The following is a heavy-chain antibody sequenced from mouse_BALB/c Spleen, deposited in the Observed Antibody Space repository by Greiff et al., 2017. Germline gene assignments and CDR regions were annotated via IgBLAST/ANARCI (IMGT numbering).Heavy chain of an antibody. V-gene: IGHV1-9*01. CDR2: ILPGSGST. D-gene: IGHD1-1*01. CDR1: GYTFSSYW. Sequence: QVQLQQSGAELMKPGASVKISCKATGYTFSSYWIEWVKQRPGHGLEWIGEILPGSGSTNYNVKFKGKATFTADTSSNTAYMQLSSLTSEDSAVYYCARLRDAMDYWGQGTSVTVSS. CDR3: ARLRDAMDY. J-gene: IGHJ4*01.